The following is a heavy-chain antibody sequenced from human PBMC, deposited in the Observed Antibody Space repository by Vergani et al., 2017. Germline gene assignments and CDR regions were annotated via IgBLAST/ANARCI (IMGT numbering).Heavy chain of an antibody. Sequence: QVQLQESGPGLVTPSETLSLTCTVSGDSVISTDYHWGWIRQPPGKGLEWIGSMDYSGSTSYHPSLESRISMSFETPKNQFSLRLTSVTAADTAVYYCASKRGACRAAYCHSYDFWGPGTLVGVSS. D-gene: IGHD2-15*01. CDR2: MDYSGST. V-gene: IGHV4-39*01. CDR1: GDSVISTDYH. CDR3: ASKRGACRAAYCHSYDF. J-gene: IGHJ4*02.